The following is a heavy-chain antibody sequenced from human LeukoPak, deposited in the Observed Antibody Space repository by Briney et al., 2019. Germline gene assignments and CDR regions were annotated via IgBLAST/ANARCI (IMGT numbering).Heavy chain of an antibody. Sequence: PGGSLRLSCAASGFTLSSYGMHWVRQAPGKGLEWVAFIRYDGSNKYYADSVKGRFTISRDNSKNTLYLQMNSLRAEDTAVYYCAKDKGSGGYYFDYWGQGTLVTVSS. CDR2: IRYDGSNK. J-gene: IGHJ4*02. CDR3: AKDKGSGGYYFDY. V-gene: IGHV3-30*02. D-gene: IGHD3-10*01. CDR1: GFTLSSYG.